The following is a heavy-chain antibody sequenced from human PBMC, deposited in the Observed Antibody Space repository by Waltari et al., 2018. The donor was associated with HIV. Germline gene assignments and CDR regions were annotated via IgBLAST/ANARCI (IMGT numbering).Heavy chain of an antibody. Sequence: QVQLVQSGAAVEKPGASVKVSCKASGYTFSDYYMHWVRQAPGQGLEWMGWINPNSGGTRYAEKFQGRVTMTRDTSISTAYMELSRLRFDDTAVYYCARVFRGTVNYFDSRLGHWGQGTLVTVSS. CDR2: INPNSGGT. CDR3: ARVFRGTVNYFDSRLGH. CDR1: GYTFSDYY. D-gene: IGHD3-22*01. V-gene: IGHV1-2*02. J-gene: IGHJ5*02.